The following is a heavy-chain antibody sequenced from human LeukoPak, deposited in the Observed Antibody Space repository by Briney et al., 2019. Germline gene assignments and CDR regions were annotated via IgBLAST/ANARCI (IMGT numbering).Heavy chain of an antibody. CDR1: GYSFTSYW. D-gene: IGHD3-10*01. V-gene: IGHV5-51*01. Sequence: ESLKISCKGSGYSFTSYWIGRVRQMPGKGLEWMGIIYPGDSDTRYSPSFQGQVTISADKSISTAYLQWSSLKASDTAMYYCAREHYYGSGSYPDAFDIWGQGTMVTVSS. CDR3: AREHYYGSGSYPDAFDI. CDR2: IYPGDSDT. J-gene: IGHJ3*02.